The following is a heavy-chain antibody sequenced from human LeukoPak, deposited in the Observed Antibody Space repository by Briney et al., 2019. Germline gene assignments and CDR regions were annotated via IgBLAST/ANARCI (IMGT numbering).Heavy chain of an antibody. V-gene: IGHV3-53*01. CDR2: SYSCCST. CDR3: ERDRYGMDV. Sequence: SAGSLRLSCAVSGVTVSSNYISWVCQAPRKGLDRVWVSYSCCSTYSADSVKGRFTISRDDSKEALYLQISGLRGEDTAVYYYERDRYGMDVWGQGTTVTVSS. J-gene: IGHJ6*02. CDR1: GVTVSSNY.